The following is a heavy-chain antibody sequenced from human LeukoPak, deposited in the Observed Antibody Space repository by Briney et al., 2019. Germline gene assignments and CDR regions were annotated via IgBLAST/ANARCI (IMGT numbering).Heavy chain of an antibody. V-gene: IGHV1-18*01. CDR1: GYTLTGHG. J-gene: IGHJ5*02. Sequence: ASVKVSCKASGYTLTGHGISWVRQAPGQGLEWMGWISVYNGNTEYAERFQGRVTLTTDTFTTTAFMELRSLKSDDTAVYYCARGWDSSSSSGVWAWIDTWGQGTLVTVSS. D-gene: IGHD6-13*01. CDR2: ISVYNGNT. CDR3: ARGWDSSSSSGVWAWIDT.